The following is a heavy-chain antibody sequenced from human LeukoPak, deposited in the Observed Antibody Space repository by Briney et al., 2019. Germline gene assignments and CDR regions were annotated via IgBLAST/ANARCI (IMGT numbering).Heavy chain of an antibody. CDR3: ARVRYDSSGYYYPSIFDY. V-gene: IGHV4-39*07. D-gene: IGHD3-22*01. CDR2: IYYSGST. CDR1: GGSISSSSYY. J-gene: IGHJ4*02. Sequence: SETLSLTCTVSGGSISSSSYYWGWIRQPPGKGLEWIGSIYYSGSTYYNPSLKSRVTISVDTSKNQFSLKLSFVTAADTAVYYCARVRYDSSGYYYPSIFDYWGQGTLVTVSS.